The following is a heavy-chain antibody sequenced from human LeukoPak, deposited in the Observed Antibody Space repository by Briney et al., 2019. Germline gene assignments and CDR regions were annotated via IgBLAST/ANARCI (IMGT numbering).Heavy chain of an antibody. CDR1: GFTFSSYS. J-gene: IGHJ5*02. V-gene: IGHV3-21*01. CDR3: ARDRHAGGLVIIPRWFDP. D-gene: IGHD3/OR15-3a*01. CDR2: ISSSSYI. Sequence: GSLRLSCAASGFTFSSYSMNWVRQAPGKGPEWVSSISSSSYIYYADSVKGRFTISRDNAKNSLDLQMNSLRAEDTAVYYCARDRHAGGLVIIPRWFDPWGQGTLVTVSS.